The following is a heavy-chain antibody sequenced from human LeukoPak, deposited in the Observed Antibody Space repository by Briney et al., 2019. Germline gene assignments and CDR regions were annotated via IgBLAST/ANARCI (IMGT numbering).Heavy chain of an antibody. CDR2: IRPNSGAT. CDR3: ASDNTGLPAYDP. Sequence: GASVRVSCKASAYTFTNSFIHWVRQAPGQGLEWMGWIRPNSGATNYAQNFRGRFTMTWDTSISTAFMDLSSLKSDDTAIYYCASDNTGLPAYDPWGQGTLVTVSS. J-gene: IGHJ5*02. CDR1: AYTFTNSF. D-gene: IGHD2-8*02. V-gene: IGHV1-2*02.